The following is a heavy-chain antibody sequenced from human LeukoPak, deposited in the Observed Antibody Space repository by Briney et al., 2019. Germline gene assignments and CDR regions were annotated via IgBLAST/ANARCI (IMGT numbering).Heavy chain of an antibody. CDR1: GFTFSSYA. J-gene: IGHJ4*02. CDR3: ARDQAYSSSWYDLGLGY. V-gene: IGHV3-23*01. CDR2: ISGSGGST. Sequence: PGGSLRLSCAASGFTFSSYAMSWVRQAPGKGLEWVSAISGSGGSTYYADSVKGRFTISRDNAKNSLYLQMNSLRAEDTAVYYCARDQAYSSSWYDLGLGYWGQGTLVTVSS. D-gene: IGHD6-13*01.